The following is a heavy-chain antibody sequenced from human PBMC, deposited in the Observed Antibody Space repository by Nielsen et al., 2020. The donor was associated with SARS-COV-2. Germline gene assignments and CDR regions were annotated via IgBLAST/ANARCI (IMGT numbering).Heavy chain of an antibody. D-gene: IGHD1-26*01. CDR3: ARVGATGFFDY. Sequence: GGSLRLSCAASGFTFSDYYMSWIRQAPGKGLEWVSYISSSGSTIYYADSVKGRFTISRDNAKNSLYLQMNSLRTEDTALYYCARVGATGFFDYWGQGTLVTVSS. CDR2: ISSSGSTI. CDR1: GFTFSDYY. V-gene: IGHV3-11*01. J-gene: IGHJ4*02.